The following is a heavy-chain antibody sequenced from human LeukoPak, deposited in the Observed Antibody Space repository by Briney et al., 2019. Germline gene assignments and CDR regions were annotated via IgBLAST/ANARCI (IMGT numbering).Heavy chain of an antibody. CDR1: GYSISSGYY. D-gene: IGHD3-16*01. CDR2: IYHSGST. J-gene: IGHJ4*02. CDR3: ARGGRKEISPPYYFDY. V-gene: IGHV4-38-2*02. Sequence: KPSETLSLTCTVSGYSISSGYYWGWIRQPPGKGLEWIGSIYHSGSTYYNPSLKSRVTISVDTSKNQFSLKLSSVTAADTAVYYCARGGRKEISPPYYFDYWGQGTLVTVSS.